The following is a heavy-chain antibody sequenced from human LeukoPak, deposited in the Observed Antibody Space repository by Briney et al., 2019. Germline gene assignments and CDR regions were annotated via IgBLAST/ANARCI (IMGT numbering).Heavy chain of an antibody. Sequence: GGSLRLSCAASGFTFSSYSMNWVRQAPGKGLEWVSPISSSSSYIYYADSVKGRFTISRDNAKNSLYLQMNSLRAEDTAVYYCARGAAKGDGFNRPDYWGQGTLVTVSS. V-gene: IGHV3-21*01. CDR2: ISSSSSYI. D-gene: IGHD5-24*01. CDR3: ARGAAKGDGFNRPDY. CDR1: GFTFSSYS. J-gene: IGHJ4*02.